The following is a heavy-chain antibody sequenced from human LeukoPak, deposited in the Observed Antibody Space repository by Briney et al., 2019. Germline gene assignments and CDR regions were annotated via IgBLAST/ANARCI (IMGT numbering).Heavy chain of an antibody. D-gene: IGHD2-2*01. Sequence: PGRSLRLSCAASGFTFSSYGMHWVRQAPGKGLEWVAVISYDGSNKYYADSVKGRFTISRDNSKNTLYLQMNSLRAADTAVYYCVSSAEYQLLSGYFDYWSQGTLVTVSS. CDR1: GFTFSSYG. CDR3: VSSAEYQLLSGYFDY. J-gene: IGHJ4*02. CDR2: ISYDGSNK. V-gene: IGHV3-30*03.